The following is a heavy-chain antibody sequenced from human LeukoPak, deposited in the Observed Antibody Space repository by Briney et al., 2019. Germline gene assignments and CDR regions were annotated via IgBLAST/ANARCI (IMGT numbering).Heavy chain of an antibody. CDR3: ARFSRTPGIPDYGSGSYAGLFDY. V-gene: IGHV4-59*01. CDR2: IYYSGNT. D-gene: IGHD3-10*01. J-gene: IGHJ4*02. CDR1: GGSISSYY. Sequence: SETLSLTCTVSGGSISSYYWSWIRQPPGKRLEWIGYIYYSGNTNYNPSLKSRVTISVDTSKNQFSLKLSSVTAADTAVYYCARFSRTPGIPDYGSGSYAGLFDYWGQGTLVTVSS.